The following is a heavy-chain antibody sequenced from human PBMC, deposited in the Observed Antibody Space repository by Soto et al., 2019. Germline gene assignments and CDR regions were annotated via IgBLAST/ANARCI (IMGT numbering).Heavy chain of an antibody. D-gene: IGHD3-22*01. V-gene: IGHV1-18*01. CDR1: GYTFTSYG. Sequence: ASVKVSCKASGYTFTSYGISWVRQAPGQGLEWMGWISAYNGKTNYAQKLQGRVTMTTDTSTSTVYMELRSLRSDDTAVYYCARDRGSSYWYYYDSSGPIKAPFDYWGQGTLVTVS. CDR3: ARDRGSSYWYYYDSSGPIKAPFDY. J-gene: IGHJ4*02. CDR2: ISAYNGKT.